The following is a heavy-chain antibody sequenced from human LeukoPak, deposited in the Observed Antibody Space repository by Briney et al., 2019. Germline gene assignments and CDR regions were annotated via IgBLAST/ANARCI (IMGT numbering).Heavy chain of an antibody. CDR1: GFTVTSNY. CDR3: ARNDYGSGSYITLFDY. CDR2: LYTGGSA. J-gene: IGHJ4*02. D-gene: IGHD3-10*01. Sequence: GGSLRLSCAASGFTVTSNYMSWVRQAPGKGLEWVSVLYTGGSAYYADSVKGRFTISRDNSNNTLYLQMNSLRAEDTAVYYCARNDYGSGSYITLFDYWGQGTLVTVSS. V-gene: IGHV3-66*01.